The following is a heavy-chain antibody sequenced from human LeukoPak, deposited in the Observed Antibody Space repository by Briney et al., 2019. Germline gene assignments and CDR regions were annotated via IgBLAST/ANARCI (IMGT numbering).Heavy chain of an antibody. CDR2: INPNSGGT. CDR3: ASLGYCSSTSCYWKDYYYYYYMDV. Sequence: GASVKVSCRASGYTFTGYYMHWVRQAPGQGLEWVGWINPNSGGTNYAQKFQGRVTITRDTSISTAYMEMSRLSSADTAVYYCASLGYCSSTSCYWKDYYYYYYMDVWGKGTTVTVSS. J-gene: IGHJ6*03. D-gene: IGHD2-2*01. V-gene: IGHV1-2*02. CDR1: GYTFTGYY.